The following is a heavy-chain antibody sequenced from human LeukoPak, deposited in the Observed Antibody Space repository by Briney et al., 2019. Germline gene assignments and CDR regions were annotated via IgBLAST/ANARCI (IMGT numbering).Heavy chain of an antibody. Sequence: ASVKVSCKASGYTFTSYDINWVRQATGQGLEWMGWMNPNSGNTGYAQKFQGRVTMTRNTSISTAYMELSSLRSEDTAVYYCARGYCSSISCPNDYYYYYGMDVWGQGTTVTVYS. CDR3: ARGYCSSISCPNDYYYYYGMDV. CDR1: GYTFTSYD. V-gene: IGHV1-8*01. J-gene: IGHJ6*02. CDR2: MNPNSGNT. D-gene: IGHD2-2*01.